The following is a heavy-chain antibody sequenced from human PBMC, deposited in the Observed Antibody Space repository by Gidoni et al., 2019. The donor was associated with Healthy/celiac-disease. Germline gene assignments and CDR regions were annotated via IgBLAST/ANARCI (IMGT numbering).Heavy chain of an antibody. CDR1: GFTFSSYA. CDR3: ARVNVGVKQQLENFDY. J-gene: IGHJ4*02. D-gene: IGHD6-13*01. CDR2: ISYDGSNK. Sequence: QVQLVESGGGVVQPGRSLRLSCAASGFTFSSYAMHWVRQAPGKGLAWVAVISYDGSNKYYADSVKGRFTISRDNSKNTLYLQMNSLRAEDTAVYYCARVNVGVKQQLENFDYWGQGTLVTVSS. V-gene: IGHV3-30*04.